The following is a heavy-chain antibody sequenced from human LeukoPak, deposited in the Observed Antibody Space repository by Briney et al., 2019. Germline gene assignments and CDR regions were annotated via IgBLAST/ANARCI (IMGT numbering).Heavy chain of an antibody. J-gene: IGHJ5*02. V-gene: IGHV3-23*01. D-gene: IGHD5-12*01. CDR3: AKGGYSTYFDP. Sequence: PGGSLRLSCVASGFTFSDSSMTWVRQAPGGGLEWVSTIRANGRDTYYADSVKGRFTITRDNSKNTLYLEMNSLRAEDTAVYYCAKGGYSTYFDPWGKGTLVTVSS. CDR1: GFTFSDSS. CDR2: IRANGRDT.